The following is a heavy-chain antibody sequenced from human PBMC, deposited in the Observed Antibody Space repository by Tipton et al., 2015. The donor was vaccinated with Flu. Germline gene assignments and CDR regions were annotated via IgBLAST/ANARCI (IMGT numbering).Heavy chain of an antibody. CDR1: GYAFNGYY. J-gene: IGHJ4*02. Sequence: QLVQSGAEVKKPGASVQVSCSASGYAFNGYYMHWVRQAPGQGLKWMGWVNLDSGDTVYEQKFEGRVTMTRDTSISTAYMELRRLRFDDTAVYYCAREMGEFESWGQGTLVTVSS. V-gene: IGHV1-2*02. D-gene: IGHD2-8*01. CDR3: AREMGEFES. CDR2: VNLDSGDT.